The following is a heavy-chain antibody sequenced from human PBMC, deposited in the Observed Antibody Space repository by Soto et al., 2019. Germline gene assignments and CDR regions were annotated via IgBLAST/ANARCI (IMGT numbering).Heavy chain of an antibody. CDR1: GYSFTVYW. J-gene: IGHJ3*02. D-gene: IGHD2-15*01. V-gene: IGHV5-51*01. Sequence: GESLKISCKGSGYSFTVYWISWVCQMPGKGLEWMGIIFPGDSDTRYSPSFQGQVTISADKSISTAYLQWSSLTASDTAIYYCAREGYCRGGSCFSDAFDIWGQGTMVTVS. CDR3: AREGYCRGGSCFSDAFDI. CDR2: IFPGDSDT.